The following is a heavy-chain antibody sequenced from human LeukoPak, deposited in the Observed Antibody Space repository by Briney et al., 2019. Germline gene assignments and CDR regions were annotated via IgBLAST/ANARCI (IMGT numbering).Heavy chain of an antibody. V-gene: IGHV1-18*01. CDR3: ARDPRIAAAGNWFDP. CDR2: ISAYNGNT. D-gene: IGHD6-13*01. Sequence: GASVKVSCKASGYTFTSYGISWVRQAPGQGLEWMGWISAYNGNTNYAQKLQGRVTMTTDTSTSTAYMELRSLRSDDTAVYYCARDPRIAAAGNWFDPWGQGTLVTVSS. J-gene: IGHJ5*02. CDR1: GYTFTSYG.